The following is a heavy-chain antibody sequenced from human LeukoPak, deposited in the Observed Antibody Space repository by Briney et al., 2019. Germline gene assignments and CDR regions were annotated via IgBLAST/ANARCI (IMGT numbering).Heavy chain of an antibody. V-gene: IGHV3-23*01. CDR1: GFTFRTFA. D-gene: IGHD6-19*01. J-gene: IGHJ4*02. Sequence: GASLRLSCAACGFTFRTFAMSWVRQAPGKGLEWVSGFSDNSGSTYYADSVKGRFTISRDNSKDTLYLQMDGLRAEDTAIYYCAKVYTTGWSYFDYWGQGILVTVSS. CDR2: FSDNSGST. CDR3: AKVYTTGWSYFDY.